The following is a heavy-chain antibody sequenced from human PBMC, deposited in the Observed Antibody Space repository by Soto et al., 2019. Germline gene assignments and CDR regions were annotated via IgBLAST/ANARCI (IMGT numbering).Heavy chain of an antibody. Sequence: EVQLVESGGGLVQPGGSLRLSCAASGFTFSDHYMDWVRQAPGKGLEWVGRSRNKASSYTTEYAASVKGRFTISRDDSENSMYLEINSLKTDDTAVYYCAGGHSSGWPEYYFAYWGQGTLVTVSS. CDR1: GFTFSDHY. CDR3: AGGHSSGWPEYYFAY. CDR2: SRNKASSYTT. D-gene: IGHD6-19*01. J-gene: IGHJ4*02. V-gene: IGHV3-72*01.